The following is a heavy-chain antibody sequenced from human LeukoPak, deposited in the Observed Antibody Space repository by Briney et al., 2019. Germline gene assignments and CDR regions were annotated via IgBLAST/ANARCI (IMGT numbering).Heavy chain of an antibody. J-gene: IGHJ4*02. CDR1: GFTFSSYS. CDR3: ARGNWNYGGSIDY. D-gene: IGHD1-7*01. Sequence: GGSLRLSCAGSGFTFSSYSMNWVRQAPGKGLEWVSSITSGSSYIYYADSLKGRFTISRDNAKNSLYLQMHTLRAEDTAVYYCARGNWNYGGSIDYWGQGTLVTVSS. CDR2: ITSGSSYI. V-gene: IGHV3-21*01.